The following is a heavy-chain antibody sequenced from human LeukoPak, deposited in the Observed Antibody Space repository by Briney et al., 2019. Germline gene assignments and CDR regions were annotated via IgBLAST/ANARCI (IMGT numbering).Heavy chain of an antibody. CDR1: GYIFNTYD. Sequence: GGSLRLSCAASGYIFNTYDMHWVRQTTGQGLEWISSIDSSGGYTYYAGSVKGRFTISRENDKNSLYLHMNSLRVGDTAVYSCVRGGEIGLDYWGHGTLVTVSS. J-gene: IGHJ4*01. CDR3: VRGGEIGLDY. D-gene: IGHD3-16*01. V-gene: IGHV3-13*01. CDR2: IDSSGGYT.